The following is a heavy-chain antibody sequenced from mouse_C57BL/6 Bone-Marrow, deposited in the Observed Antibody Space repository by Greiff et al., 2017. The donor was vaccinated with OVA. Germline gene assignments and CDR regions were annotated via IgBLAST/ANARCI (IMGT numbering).Heavy chain of an antibody. CDR1: GIDFSRYW. D-gene: IGHD2-4*01. Sequence: EVQLVESGGGLVQPGGSLKLSCAASGIDFSRYWMSWVRRAPGKGLEWIGEINPDSSTINYAPSLKDKFIISRDNAKNTLYLQMSKVRSEDTALDYCARHPAMIPHWYFDVWGTGTTLTVSS. V-gene: IGHV4-1*01. CDR2: INPDSSTI. J-gene: IGHJ1*03. CDR3: ARHPAMIPHWYFDV.